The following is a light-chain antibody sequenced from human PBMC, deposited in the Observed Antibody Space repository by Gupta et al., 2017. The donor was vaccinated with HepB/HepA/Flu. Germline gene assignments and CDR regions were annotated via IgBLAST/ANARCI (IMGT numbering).Light chain of an antibody. V-gene: IGKV3-11*01. CDR2: DAS. Sequence: EIVLTQSPATLSFSPGERATLSCRDSQSVSSYLAWYQQKPGQAPRLIIYDASNRDTGIPDFTLTISSLEPEHFAVYYCQQRSNWPQTFGGGTKL. CDR1: QSVSSY. CDR3: QQRSNWPQT. J-gene: IGKJ4*01.